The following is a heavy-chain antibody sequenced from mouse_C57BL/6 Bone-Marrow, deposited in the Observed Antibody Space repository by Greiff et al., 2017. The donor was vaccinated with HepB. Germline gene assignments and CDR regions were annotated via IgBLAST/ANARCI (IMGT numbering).Heavy chain of an antibody. Sequence: VKLQQPGAELVKPGASVKLSCKASGYTFTSYWMHWVKQRPGQGLEWIGMIHPNSGSTNYNEKFKSKATLTVDKSSSTAYMQLSSLTSEDSAVYYCANSDYGTDGMDYWGQGTSVTVSS. CDR3: ANSDYGTDGMDY. V-gene: IGHV1-64*01. J-gene: IGHJ4*01. CDR1: GYTFTSYW. D-gene: IGHD1-1*02. CDR2: IHPNSGST.